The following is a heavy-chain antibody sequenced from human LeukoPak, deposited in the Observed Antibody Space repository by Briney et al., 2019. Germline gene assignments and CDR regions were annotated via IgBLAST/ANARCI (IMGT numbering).Heavy chain of an antibody. V-gene: IGHV3-30*02. CDR3: AKDFRAGSGSDLFD. D-gene: IGHD3-3*01. CDR1: GFTFSSYG. CDR2: IRSDGGYK. J-gene: IGHJ4*01. Sequence: GGSLRLSCAASGFTFSSYGMHWVRQAPGKGLEWVAFIRSDGGYKYYSDSVKGRFTISRDNSKNTLYLQMISLRAEDTAVYYCAKDFRAGSGSDLFD.